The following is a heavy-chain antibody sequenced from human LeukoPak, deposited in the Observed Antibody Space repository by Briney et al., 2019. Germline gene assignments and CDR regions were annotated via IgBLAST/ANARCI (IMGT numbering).Heavy chain of an antibody. D-gene: IGHD3-9*01. CDR1: GYTFTGYY. J-gene: IGHJ5*02. Sequence: ASVKVPCKASGYTFTGYYMHWVRQAPGQGLEWMGWINPNSGGTNYAQKFQGRVTMTRDTSISTAYMELSRLRSDDTAVYYCARGYSRGWLLLPWGQGTLVTVSS. CDR3: ARGYSRGWLLLP. CDR2: INPNSGGT. V-gene: IGHV1-2*02.